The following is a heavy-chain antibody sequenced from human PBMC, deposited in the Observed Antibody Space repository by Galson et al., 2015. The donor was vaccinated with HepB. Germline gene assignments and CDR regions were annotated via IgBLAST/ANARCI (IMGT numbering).Heavy chain of an antibody. CDR3: ATEGYCTNDVCYGFDY. J-gene: IGHJ4*02. V-gene: IGHV1-2*02. D-gene: IGHD2-8*01. CDR2: INPNSGGT. Sequence: SVKVSCKASGYTFTGYYMHWVRQAPGQGLEWMGWINPNSGGTNYAQKFQGRVTMTRDTSISTAYMELSRLRSDDTAVYYCATEGYCTNDVCYGFDYWGQGTLVTVSS. CDR1: GYTFTGYY.